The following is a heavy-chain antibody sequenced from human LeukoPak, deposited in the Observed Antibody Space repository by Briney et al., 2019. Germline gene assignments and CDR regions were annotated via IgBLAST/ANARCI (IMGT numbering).Heavy chain of an antibody. CDR3: ARDYSSSWYNYYYYMDV. CDR2: IKQDGSEK. V-gene: IGHV3-7*01. J-gene: IGHJ6*03. D-gene: IGHD6-13*01. Sequence: GGSLRLSCAASGFTFSSYWISWVRQAPGKGLEWVANIKQDGSEKYYVDSVKGRFTISRDNAKNSLYLQMNSLRAEDTAVYYCARDYSSSWYNYYYYMDVWGKGTTVTVSS. CDR1: GFTFSSYW.